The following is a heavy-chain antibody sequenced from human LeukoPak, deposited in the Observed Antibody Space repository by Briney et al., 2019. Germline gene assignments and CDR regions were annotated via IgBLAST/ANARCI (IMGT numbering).Heavy chain of an antibody. D-gene: IGHD2-15*01. J-gene: IGHJ3*02. CDR3: AKDGLGGAFDI. Sequence: GASVKVSCKASGYTFTGYYIHWVRQAPGQGLEWMGQINPNNGATKYAQKFQGRVTMTRDTSISSAYMELSRLRSDDTAVYYCAKDGLGGAFDIWGQGTVVTVSS. CDR2: INPNNGAT. CDR1: GYTFTGYY. V-gene: IGHV1-2*06.